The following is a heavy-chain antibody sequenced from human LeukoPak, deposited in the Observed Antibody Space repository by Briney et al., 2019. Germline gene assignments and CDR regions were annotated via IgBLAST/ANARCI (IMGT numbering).Heavy chain of an antibody. Sequence: SETLSLTCAVYGGSFSGYYWSWIRQPPGKGLEWIGEINHRGSTNNNPSLKSRVTISVDTSKNQFSLKLSSVTAADTAVYYCARGLKGVHTTMAHFDSWGQGTLVTVSS. J-gene: IGHJ4*02. V-gene: IGHV4-34*01. CDR3: ARGLKGVHTTMAHFDS. CDR2: INHRGST. D-gene: IGHD5-18*01. CDR1: GGSFSGYY.